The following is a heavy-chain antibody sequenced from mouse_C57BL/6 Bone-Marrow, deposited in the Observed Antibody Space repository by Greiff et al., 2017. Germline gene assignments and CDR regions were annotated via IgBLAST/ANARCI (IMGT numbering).Heavy chain of an antibody. CDR2: INPSTGGT. Sequence: EVQRVESGPELVKPGASVKISCKASGYSFTGYYMNWVKQSPEKSLEWIGEINPSTGGTTYTQNLKARATLTVDKSTSTAYLQLKSLTSEDSAVYYGARNGWYGNYGTLNDVWGTGTTVTVSA. D-gene: IGHD2-10*02. J-gene: IGHJ1*03. CDR1: GYSFTGYY. CDR3: ARNGWYGNYGTLNDV. V-gene: IGHV1-42*01.